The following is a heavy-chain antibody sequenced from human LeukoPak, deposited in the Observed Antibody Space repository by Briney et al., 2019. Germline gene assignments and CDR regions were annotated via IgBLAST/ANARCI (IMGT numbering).Heavy chain of an antibody. CDR2: IIPIFGTA. J-gene: IGHJ6*03. Sequence: ASVKVSCKASGGTFSSYAISWVRQAPGQGLEWMGGIIPIFGTANYAQKFQGRVTMTRDMSTSTVYMELSSLRSEDTAVYYCARDGDYDSSGYPMDVWGKGTTVTVSS. CDR1: GGTFSSYA. D-gene: IGHD3-22*01. CDR3: ARDGDYDSSGYPMDV. V-gene: IGHV1-69*05.